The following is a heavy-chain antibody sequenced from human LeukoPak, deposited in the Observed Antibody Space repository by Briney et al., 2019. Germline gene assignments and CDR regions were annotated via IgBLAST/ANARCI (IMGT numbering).Heavy chain of an antibody. J-gene: IGHJ4*02. CDR1: VYTCTGYY. CDR2: INPNSGGT. D-gene: IGHD3-9*01. Sequence: ASVKVSCKASVYTCTGYYMHWVRQAPGQGLEWMGWINPNSGGTNYAQKFQGRVTMTRDTSISAAYMELSRLRSDDTAVYYCARSSIRDFDWLPNFDYWGQGTLVAVSS. V-gene: IGHV1-2*02. CDR3: ARSSIRDFDWLPNFDY.